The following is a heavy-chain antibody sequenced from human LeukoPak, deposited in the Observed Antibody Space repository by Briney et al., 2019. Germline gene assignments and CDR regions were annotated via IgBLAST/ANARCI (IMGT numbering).Heavy chain of an antibody. V-gene: IGHV4-30-4*08. J-gene: IGHJ4*02. CDR3: ARVDYYDSSGYQDY. CDR1: GFTFSSYS. CDR2: IYYSGST. D-gene: IGHD3-22*01. Sequence: LRLSCAASGFTFSSYSMNWVRQAPGKGLEWIGYIYYSGSTYYNPSLKSRVTISVDTSKNQFSLKLSSVTAADTAVYYCARVDYYDSSGYQDYWGQGTLVTVSS.